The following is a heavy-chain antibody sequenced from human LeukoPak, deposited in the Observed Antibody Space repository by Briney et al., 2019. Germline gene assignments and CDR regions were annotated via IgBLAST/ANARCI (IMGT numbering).Heavy chain of an antibody. J-gene: IGHJ3*02. CDR1: GFTFSSYW. Sequence: GGSLRLSCAASGFTFSSYWMSWVRQAPGKGLEWVANIKQDGSEKYYADSVKGRFTISRDNSKNTLYLQMNSLRAEDTAVYYCAKVPGAVVTAGAFDIWGQGTMVTVSS. V-gene: IGHV3-7*01. D-gene: IGHD4-23*01. CDR3: AKVPGAVVTAGAFDI. CDR2: IKQDGSEK.